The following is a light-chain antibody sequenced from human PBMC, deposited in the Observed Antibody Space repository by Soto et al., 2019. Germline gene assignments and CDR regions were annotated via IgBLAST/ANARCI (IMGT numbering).Light chain of an antibody. CDR2: TAS. Sequence: DVQMTQSPSSLSASVGDRVTITCRASQSISNYLNWYQQTPGQAPKLLIYTASSLQTGVPSRFSGSGSGTDFTLTISSLHPEDFATYYCQQTYSTPRTFGQGTKVEIK. V-gene: IGKV1-39*01. J-gene: IGKJ1*01. CDR1: QSISNY. CDR3: QQTYSTPRT.